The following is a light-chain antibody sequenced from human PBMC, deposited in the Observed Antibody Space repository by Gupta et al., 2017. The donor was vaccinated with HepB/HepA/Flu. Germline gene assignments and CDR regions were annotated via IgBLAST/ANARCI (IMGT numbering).Light chain of an antibody. CDR1: AFPNKF. J-gene: IGLJ2*01. V-gene: IGLV3-25*03. CDR2: KDT. CDR3: QSEDSSGTYVV. Sequence: SYELPQPPSVSVSPGQTARITCSGDAFPNKFVCWYQQKPGQAPVLVIYKDTQRPSGIPERFSGSSSGTTVTLTISGVQAEDEADYYCQSEDSSGTYVVFGGGTKLTVL.